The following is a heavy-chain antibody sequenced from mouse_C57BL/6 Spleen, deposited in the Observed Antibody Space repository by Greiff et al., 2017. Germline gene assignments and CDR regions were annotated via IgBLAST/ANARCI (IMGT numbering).Heavy chain of an antibody. Sequence: VQLQQSGPELVKPGASVKISCKASGYTFTDYYMNWVKQSHGKSLEWIGDINPNNGGTSYNQKFKGKATLTVDKSSSTAYMELRSLTSEDSAVYYCARDGYSLYDVWGTGTTVTVSS. CDR1: GYTFTDYY. J-gene: IGHJ1*03. V-gene: IGHV1-26*01. CDR2: INPNNGGT. D-gene: IGHD2-3*01. CDR3: ARDGYSLYDV.